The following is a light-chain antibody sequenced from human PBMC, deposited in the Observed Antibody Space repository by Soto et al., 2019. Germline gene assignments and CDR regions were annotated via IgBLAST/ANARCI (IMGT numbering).Light chain of an antibody. CDR1: QSVSSSY. CDR2: DAS. Sequence: EIVLTQSPATLSLSPGERATLSCGASQSVSSSYLAWYHQKPGLAPRLLIYDASSRDTGIPDRFSGSGSGTDFTLTISRREPEDFAVYYWQQYGSSPYTLGQGTKLEIK. V-gene: IGKV3D-20*01. J-gene: IGKJ2*01. CDR3: QQYGSSPYT.